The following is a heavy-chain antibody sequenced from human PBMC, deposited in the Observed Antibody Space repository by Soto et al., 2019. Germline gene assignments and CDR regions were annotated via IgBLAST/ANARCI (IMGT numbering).Heavy chain of an antibody. V-gene: IGHV1-69*13. CDR2: IIPIFGTA. CDR3: ARGYDFWSGYPGGYYGMDV. Sequence: SVKVSCKASGGTFSSYSISWGRQAPGQGLEWMGGIIPIFGTANYAQKFQGRVTITADESTSTAYVELSSLRSEDTPVYYCARGYDFWSGYPGGYYGMDVWGQGTTVTVSS. CDR1: GGTFSSYS. D-gene: IGHD3-3*01. J-gene: IGHJ6*02.